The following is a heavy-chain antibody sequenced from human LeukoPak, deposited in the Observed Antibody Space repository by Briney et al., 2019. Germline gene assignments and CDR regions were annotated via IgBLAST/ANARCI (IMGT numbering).Heavy chain of an antibody. V-gene: IGHV4-34*01. CDR2: FNHSGST. Sequence: KASETLSLTCAVYGGSFSGYYWSWLRQPPGKGLEWIGEFNHSGSTNYNPSLKSRVTISVDTSKNQFSLKLSSVTAADTAVYYCARGLSQDRSSWYNWFDPWGQGTLVTVSS. D-gene: IGHD6-13*01. CDR3: ARGLSQDRSSWYNWFDP. CDR1: GGSFSGYY. J-gene: IGHJ5*02.